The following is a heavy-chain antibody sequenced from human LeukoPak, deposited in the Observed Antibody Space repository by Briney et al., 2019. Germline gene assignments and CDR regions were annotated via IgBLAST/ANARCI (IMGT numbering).Heavy chain of an antibody. J-gene: IGHJ4*02. D-gene: IGHD2-15*01. CDR1: GFTVSSKY. Sequence: GGSLRLSCAASGFTVSSKYMSWVRQAPGKGLEWVSVIYSGGSTYYADSVKGRFTISRDNSKNTLYLQMNSLRAEDTAVYYCARVGLGYCLDYWGQGTLVTVSS. CDR3: ARVGLGYCLDY. V-gene: IGHV3-53*01. CDR2: IYSGGST.